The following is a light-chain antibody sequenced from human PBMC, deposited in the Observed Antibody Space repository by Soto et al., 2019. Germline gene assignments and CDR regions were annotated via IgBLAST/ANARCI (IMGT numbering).Light chain of an antibody. V-gene: IGKV3-20*01. CDR1: QSVSRNY. CDR2: GAS. CDR3: QQYGSSPFT. Sequence: EIVLTQSPGTLSLSPGERATLSCRASQSVSRNYLTWYQQKPGQAPRLLIYGASSRATGIPDRFRGSGSGTDFTLTISRLEPEDLAVYYCQQYGSSPFTFGPGTKVDI. J-gene: IGKJ3*01.